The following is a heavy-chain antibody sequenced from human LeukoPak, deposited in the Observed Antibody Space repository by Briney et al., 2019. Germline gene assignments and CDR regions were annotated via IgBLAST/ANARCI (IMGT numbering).Heavy chain of an antibody. J-gene: IGHJ4*02. D-gene: IGHD6-25*01. CDR2: ISYDGSNK. CDR3: ARENLAAAADY. V-gene: IGHV3-30*03. CDR1: GFTFSSYG. Sequence: GGSLRLSCAASGFTFSSYGMHWVRQAPGKGLEWVAVISYDGSNKYYADSVKGRFTISRDNSKNTLYLQMNSLRLEDTAVYYCARENLAAAADYWGQGTVVTVSS.